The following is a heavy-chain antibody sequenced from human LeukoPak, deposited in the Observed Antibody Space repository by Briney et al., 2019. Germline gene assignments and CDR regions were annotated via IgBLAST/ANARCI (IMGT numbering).Heavy chain of an antibody. CDR3: ARARSAAGNFDY. J-gene: IGHJ4*02. CDR1: GGSISRGGYY. CDR2: IYYSGST. V-gene: IGHV4-31*03. Sequence: PSQTLSLTCTVSGGSISRGGYYWSWIRQHPGKGLEWIGYIYYSGSTYYNPSLKSRVTISADTSKNQFSLKLSSVTAAGTAVYYCARARSAAGNFDYWGQGTLVTVSS. D-gene: IGHD6-13*01.